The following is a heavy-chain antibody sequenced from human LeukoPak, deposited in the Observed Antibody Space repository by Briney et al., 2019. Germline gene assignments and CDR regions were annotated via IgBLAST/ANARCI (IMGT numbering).Heavy chain of an antibody. V-gene: IGHV4-59*01. CDR3: ARVVAAARWTPFDY. D-gene: IGHD6-13*01. CDR2: IYYSGST. CDR1: GGSISSYY. J-gene: IGHJ4*02. Sequence: SETLSLTCTASGGSISSYYWSWIRQPPGKGLEWIGYIYYSGSTNYNPSLKSRVTISVDTSKNQFSLKLSSVTAADTAVYYCARVVAAARWTPFDYWGQGTLVTVSS.